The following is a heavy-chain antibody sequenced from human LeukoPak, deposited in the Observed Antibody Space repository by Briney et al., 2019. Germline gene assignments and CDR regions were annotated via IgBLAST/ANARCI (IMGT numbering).Heavy chain of an antibody. CDR1: GGSISSYY. CDR2: IYYSGST. D-gene: IGHD3-22*01. V-gene: IGHV4-59*01. J-gene: IGHJ3*01. Sequence: PSETLSLTCTVSGGSISSYYWSWIRQPPGKGLEWIGYIYYSGSTNYNPSLKSRVTISVDTSKNQFSLELRSVTAADTALYYCARHFYDSSGYDAFDLWGQGTMVTVSS. CDR3: ARHFYDSSGYDAFDL.